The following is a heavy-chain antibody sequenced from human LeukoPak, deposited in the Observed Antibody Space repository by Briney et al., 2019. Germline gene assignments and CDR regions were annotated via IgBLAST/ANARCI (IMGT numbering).Heavy chain of an antibody. CDR3: ARDQLSDY. V-gene: IGHV3-30-3*01. CDR1: GFTFSSYA. D-gene: IGHD2/OR15-2a*01. CDR2: ISYDGSNK. Sequence: GGSLRLSCAASGFTFSSYAMHWVRQAPGKGLEWVAVISYDGSNKYYADSVKGRFTISRDNSKNTLYLQMNSLRAEDTAVYYCARDQLSDYWGQGTLVTVSS. J-gene: IGHJ4*02.